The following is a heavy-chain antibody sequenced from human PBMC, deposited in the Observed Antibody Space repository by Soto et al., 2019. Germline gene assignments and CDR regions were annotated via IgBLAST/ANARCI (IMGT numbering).Heavy chain of an antibody. V-gene: IGHV3-30-3*01. J-gene: IGHJ1*01. CDR2: IASDGFNK. D-gene: IGHD6-25*01. CDR3: ARDPRAAAGTGYFQH. Sequence: QEQLVESGGGVVQPGRSLRLSCAASGFTFSSYALHWVRQAPGRGLEWVAVIASDGFNKYYADSVKGRFTISRDNSKNTLYLQMNSLRREDTAVYYCARDPRAAAGTGYFQHWGQGTLVTVSS. CDR1: GFTFSSYA.